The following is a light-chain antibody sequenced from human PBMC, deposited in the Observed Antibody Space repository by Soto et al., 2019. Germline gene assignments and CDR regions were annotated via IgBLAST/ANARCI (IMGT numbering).Light chain of an antibody. CDR3: QFYDSSLSGYVV. CDR2: GNS. V-gene: IGLV1-40*01. J-gene: IGLJ2*01. CDR1: RSNIGAGYD. Sequence: QPVLTQPPSVSGAPGQRVTISCTGSRSNIGAGYDVHWYQQLPGTAPKLLIYGNSNRPSGVPDRFSGSKSGTSASLAITGLQAEDEADYYCQFYDSSLSGYVVLGGGTKLTVL.